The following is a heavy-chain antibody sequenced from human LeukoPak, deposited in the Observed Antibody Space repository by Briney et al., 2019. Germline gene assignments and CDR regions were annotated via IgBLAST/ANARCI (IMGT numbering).Heavy chain of an antibody. D-gene: IGHD5-12*01. Sequence: PSETLSLTCAVYGGSFSGYYWSWIRQPPGKGLEWIGEINHSGSTNYNPSLKSRVTISVDTSKNQFSLKLSSVTAADTAVYYCARERIVATTAKYYYYGMDVWGQGTTVTVSS. CDR1: GGSFSGYY. CDR3: ARERIVATTAKYYYYGMDV. CDR2: INHSGST. V-gene: IGHV4-34*01. J-gene: IGHJ6*02.